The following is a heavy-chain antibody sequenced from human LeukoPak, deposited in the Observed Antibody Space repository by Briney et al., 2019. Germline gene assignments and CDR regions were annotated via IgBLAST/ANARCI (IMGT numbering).Heavy chain of an antibody. CDR1: GFTISNNY. Sequence: GASLSLSCAASGFTISNNYMGWVRQAPGKGLELVSGIYCGDSRGTTSCADSVKGRFTNSRDNSKNALYLQMNSLRAEDTAVYYCARDWRHRCFDYWGQGTLVTVSS. D-gene: IGHD3-3*01. V-gene: IGHV3-53*01. J-gene: IGHJ4*02. CDR2: IYCGDSRGTT. CDR3: ARDWRHRCFDY.